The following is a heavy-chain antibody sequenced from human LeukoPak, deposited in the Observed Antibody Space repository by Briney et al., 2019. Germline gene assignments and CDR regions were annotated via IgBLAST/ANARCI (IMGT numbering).Heavy chain of an antibody. Sequence: PGGSLRLSCAASGFTFSSYSMNWVRQAPGKGLEWVSYISSSSSTIYYADSVKGRFTISRDNAKNSLYLQMNSLTAEDTAVYYCARSGRKYCSSTSCYSNHYYYYMDVWGKGTTVTVSS. J-gene: IGHJ6*03. D-gene: IGHD2-2*01. CDR3: ARSGRKYCSSTSCYSNHYYYYMDV. CDR1: GFTFSSYS. CDR2: ISSSSSTI. V-gene: IGHV3-48*01.